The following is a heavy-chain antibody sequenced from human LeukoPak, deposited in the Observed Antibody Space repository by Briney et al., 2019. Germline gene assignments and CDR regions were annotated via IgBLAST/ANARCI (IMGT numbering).Heavy chain of an antibody. CDR1: GGSISSYY. Sequence: PSETLSLTCTVSGGSISSYYWSWIRQPPGKGLEWIGYIYYSGSTNYNPSLKSRVTISVDTSKNQFSLKLSSVTAADTAVYYCAITRGYSYGYDYWGQGTLVPVSS. V-gene: IGHV4-59*01. CDR2: IYYSGST. CDR3: AITRGYSYGYDY. J-gene: IGHJ4*02. D-gene: IGHD5-18*01.